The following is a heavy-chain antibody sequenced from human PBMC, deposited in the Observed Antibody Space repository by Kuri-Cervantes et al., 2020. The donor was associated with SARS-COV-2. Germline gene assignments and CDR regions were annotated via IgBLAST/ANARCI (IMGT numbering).Heavy chain of an antibody. Sequence: GGSLRLSCAASGFTFSDYYMSWIRQAPGKGLEWVSYISSSSSYTNYADSVKGRFTISRDNAKNSLYLQMNSLRAEETAVYYCARVVTMVRGVIENGMDVWGQGTTVTVSS. J-gene: IGHJ6*02. CDR1: GFTFSDYY. D-gene: IGHD3-10*01. CDR2: ISSSSSYT. V-gene: IGHV3-11*06. CDR3: ARVVTMVRGVIENGMDV.